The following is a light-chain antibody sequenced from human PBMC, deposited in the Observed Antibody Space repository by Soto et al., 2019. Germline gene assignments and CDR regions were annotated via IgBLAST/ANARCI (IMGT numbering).Light chain of an antibody. J-gene: IGLJ2*01. Sequence: QSALTQPASVSGSPGQSIAISCTGTFSDVGGYDYVSWYQQHPDKAPKLMIYEVTKRPSGVSNRFSGSKSGNTASLTISGLQPEDEADYYCSSYTSSSTPVFGGGTQLTVL. CDR3: SSYTSSSTPV. CDR2: EVT. V-gene: IGLV2-14*01. CDR1: FSDVGGYDY.